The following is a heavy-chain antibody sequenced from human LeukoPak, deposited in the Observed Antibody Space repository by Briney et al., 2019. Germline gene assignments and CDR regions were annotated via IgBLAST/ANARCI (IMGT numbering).Heavy chain of an antibody. Sequence: GGSLRLSCAASGFTLSSYSMNWVRQAPGKGLEWVSYISSSGSTIYYADSVKGRFTISRDNAKNSLYLQMNSLRAEDTAVYYWARDGAAVVINYDYWGQGTLVTVSS. J-gene: IGHJ4*02. V-gene: IGHV3-48*04. CDR3: ARDGAAVVINYDY. CDR2: ISSSGSTI. CDR1: GFTLSSYS. D-gene: IGHD3-22*01.